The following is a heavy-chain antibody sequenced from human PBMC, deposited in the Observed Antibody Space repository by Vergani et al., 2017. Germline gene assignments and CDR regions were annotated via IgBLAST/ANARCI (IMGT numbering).Heavy chain of an antibody. D-gene: IGHD1-1*01. CDR1: GGSISSYY. CDR2: IYYSGST. Sequence: QVQLQESGPGLVTPSETLSLTCTVSGGSISSYYWSWIRQPPGKGLEWIGYIYYSGSTNYNPSLKSRVTISVDTSKNQFSLKLSSVTAADTAVYYCARGLGTFDYWGQGTLVTVSS. V-gene: IGHV4-59*08. J-gene: IGHJ4*02. CDR3: ARGLGTFDY.